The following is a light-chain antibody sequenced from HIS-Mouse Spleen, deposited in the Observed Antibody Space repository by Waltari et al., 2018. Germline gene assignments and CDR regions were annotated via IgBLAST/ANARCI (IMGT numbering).Light chain of an antibody. CDR3: YSTDSSGNRV. V-gene: IGLV3-10*01. J-gene: IGLJ3*02. Sequence: SYDLPHPPPVSVSPGQPARTTALGDALPKKICFWYQQKSGQAPVLVIYEDSKRPSGIPERFSGSSSGTMATLTISGAQVEDEADYYCYSTDSSGNRVFGGGTKLTVL. CDR1: ALPKKI. CDR2: EDS.